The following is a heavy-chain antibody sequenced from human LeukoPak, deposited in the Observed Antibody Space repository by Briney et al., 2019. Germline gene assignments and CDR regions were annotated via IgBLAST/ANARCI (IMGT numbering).Heavy chain of an antibody. J-gene: IGHJ6*02. CDR2: IYSGGST. V-gene: IGHV3-53*04. CDR1: GFTVSSNY. Sequence: GGSLRLSCAASGFTVSSNYMSWVRQAPGKGLEWVSVIYSGGSTYYADSMKGRFTISRHNSKNTLYLQMNSLRAEDTAVYYCARVSSYSSSWYEYYYYGMDVWGQGTTVTVSS. D-gene: IGHD6-13*01. CDR3: ARVSSYSSSWYEYYYYGMDV.